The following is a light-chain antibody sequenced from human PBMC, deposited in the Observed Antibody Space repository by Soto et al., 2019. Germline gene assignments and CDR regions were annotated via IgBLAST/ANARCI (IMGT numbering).Light chain of an antibody. Sequence: DIQMTQSPSSLSAVVGDRVTITCRTSQNVGSFVNWYQQKPGKAPRLLIYATSNLQSGVTSRISGSGSGTEFTLTISSLQPEDFETYFCQQSYSAQYTFGQGTKVDIK. CDR1: QNVGSF. J-gene: IGKJ2*01. V-gene: IGKV1-39*01. CDR3: QQSYSAQYT. CDR2: ATS.